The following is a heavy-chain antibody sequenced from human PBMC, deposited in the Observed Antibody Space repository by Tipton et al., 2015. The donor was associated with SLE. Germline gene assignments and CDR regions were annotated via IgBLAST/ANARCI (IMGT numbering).Heavy chain of an antibody. Sequence: LRLSCTVSGGSISSHYWSWIRQPPGKGLEWIGYIYYSGSTNYNPSLKSRVTISVDTSKNQFSLKLSSVTAADTAVYYCARGGQSHYYYYYMDVWGKGTTVTVSS. CDR1: GGSISSHY. CDR3: ARGGQSHYYYYYMDV. J-gene: IGHJ6*03. CDR2: IYYSGST. D-gene: IGHD3-16*01. V-gene: IGHV4-59*11.